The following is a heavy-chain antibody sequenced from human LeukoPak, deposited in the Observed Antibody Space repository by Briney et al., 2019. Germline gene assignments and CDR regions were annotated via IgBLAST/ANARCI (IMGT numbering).Heavy chain of an antibody. J-gene: IGHJ4*02. CDR3: TRDSVGFIAPADHGYFDY. V-gene: IGHV3-53*01. Sequence: PGGSLRLSCAASGFTVSTNYMTWVRQTPEKGLEWVSVIYDIGTTYYADSVKGRFTISRDNSKNTLYLQMNSLRAEDTAVYYCTRDSVGFIAPADHGYFDYWGQGTLVTVSS. CDR1: GFTVSTNY. D-gene: IGHD6-13*01. CDR2: IYDIGTT.